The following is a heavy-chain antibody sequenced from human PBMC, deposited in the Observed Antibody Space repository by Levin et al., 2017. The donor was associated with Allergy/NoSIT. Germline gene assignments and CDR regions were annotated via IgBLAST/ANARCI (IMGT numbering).Heavy chain of an antibody. Sequence: GGSLRLSCVASGFNFTSYAMSWVRQTPGKGLEWVSAISGSGRSTYYPGSVRGRFTISRDNSKNTLFLHLSRLRAEDTALYYCAKDPQWVACLGVPTTSVGRDNWGQGTLVTVSS. CDR2: ISGSGRST. CDR3: AKDPQWVACLGVPTTSVGRDN. J-gene: IGHJ4*02. D-gene: IGHD1-26*01. V-gene: IGHV3-23*01. CDR1: GFNFTSYA.